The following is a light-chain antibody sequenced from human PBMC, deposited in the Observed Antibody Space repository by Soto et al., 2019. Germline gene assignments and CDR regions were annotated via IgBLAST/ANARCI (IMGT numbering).Light chain of an antibody. CDR3: MDGNKWPRT. CDR2: KVS. Sequence: EAVMTQSPLSLPVTLGQPASISCRSSQSLLYSDGNTYLSWFQQRPGQSPRRLIYKVSNWDSGVAGIFGGSGWGAFFTLKISVVEAEVVGVYYCMDGNKWPRTFGQGTRLEIK. V-gene: IGKV2D-30*01. J-gene: IGKJ2*01. CDR1: QSLLYSDGNTY.